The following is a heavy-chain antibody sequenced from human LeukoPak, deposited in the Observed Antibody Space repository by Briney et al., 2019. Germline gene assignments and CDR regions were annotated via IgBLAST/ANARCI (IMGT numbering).Heavy chain of an antibody. CDR3: ARGRVTATDGFDI. CDR1: GYTFTRYF. CDR2: INPTGGST. J-gene: IGHJ3*02. D-gene: IGHD2-21*02. V-gene: IGHV1-46*01. Sequence: ASVKVSCKASGYTFTRYFIHWVRQAPGEGLEGMGIINPTGGSTRYAQKFQGRVTMTRDTSTSTVYMDLSSLRSEDTAVYYCARGRVTATDGFDIWGQGTTVIVSS.